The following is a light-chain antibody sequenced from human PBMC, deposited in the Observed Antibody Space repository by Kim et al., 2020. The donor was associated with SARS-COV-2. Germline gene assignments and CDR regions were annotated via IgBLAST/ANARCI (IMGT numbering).Light chain of an antibody. J-gene: IGKJ3*01. CDR1: QSISSH. V-gene: IGKV1-39*01. CDR3: QQSYVSPFA. CDR2: AAS. Sequence: DIQMTQSPSSLSASVGDRVTITCRTSQSISSHLNWYHQKPGRAPKLLISAASTLQGGVPSRFSGSGSETDFTLTISSLQPEDFATYFGQQSYVSPFAFGPGTKVDIK.